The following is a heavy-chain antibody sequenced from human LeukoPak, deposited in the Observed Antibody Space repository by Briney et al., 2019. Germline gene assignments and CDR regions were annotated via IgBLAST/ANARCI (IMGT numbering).Heavy chain of an antibody. CDR2: IRSKAYGGTT. CDR3: TRDRYEYSSSSGFDY. Sequence: GGSLRLSCSASGFTFSSYSMSWVRQAPGKGLEWVGFIRSKAYGGTTEYAASVKGRFTISRDDSKSIAYLQMNSLKTEDTAVYYCTRDRYEYSSSSGFDYWGQGTLVTVSS. CDR1: GFTFSSYS. J-gene: IGHJ4*02. D-gene: IGHD6-6*01. V-gene: IGHV3-49*04.